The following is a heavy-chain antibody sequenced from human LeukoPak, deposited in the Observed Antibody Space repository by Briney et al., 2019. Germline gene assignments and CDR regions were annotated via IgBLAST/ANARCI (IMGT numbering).Heavy chain of an antibody. V-gene: IGHV4-39*01. J-gene: IGHJ3*02. CDR1: GGSISSSSYY. CDR2: IYYSGST. D-gene: IGHD6-6*01. Sequence: SETLSLTCTVSGGSISSSSYYWGWIRQPPGKGLEWIGSIYYSGSTYYNPSLKSRVTISVDTSKNQFSLKLSSVTAADMAVYYCARPYSSSPFDAFDIWGQGTMVTVSS. CDR3: ARPYSSSPFDAFDI.